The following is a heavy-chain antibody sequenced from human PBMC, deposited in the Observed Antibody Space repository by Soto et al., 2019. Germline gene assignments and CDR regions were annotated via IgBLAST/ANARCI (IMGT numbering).Heavy chain of an antibody. J-gene: IGHJ4*02. CDR2: IYYSGST. D-gene: IGHD3-9*01. Sequence: SETLSLTCTVSGGSISSYYWSWIRQPPGKGLEWIGYIYYSGSTNYNPSLKSRVTISVDTSKNQFSLKLSSVTAADTAVYYCARCLQGFFDLLVEYCGKRTLVTVSS. V-gene: IGHV4-59*01. CDR3: ARCLQGFFDLLVEY. CDR1: GGSISSYY.